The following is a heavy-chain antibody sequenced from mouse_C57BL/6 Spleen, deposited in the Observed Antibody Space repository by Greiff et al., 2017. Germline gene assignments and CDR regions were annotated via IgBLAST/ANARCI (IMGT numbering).Heavy chain of an antibody. CDR1: GYTFTDYY. CDR3: ARGTGTEAMDY. D-gene: IGHD4-1*01. CDR2: INPNNGGT. J-gene: IGHJ4*01. V-gene: IGHV1-26*01. Sequence: EVQLQQSGPELVKPGASVKISCKASGYTFTDYYMNWVKQSHGKSLEWIGDINPNNGGTSYNQKFKGKATLTVDKSSSTAYMELRSLTSEDSAVYYCARGTGTEAMDYWDQGTSVTVSS.